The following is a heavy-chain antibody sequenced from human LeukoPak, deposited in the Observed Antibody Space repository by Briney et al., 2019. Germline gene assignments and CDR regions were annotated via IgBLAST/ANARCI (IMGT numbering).Heavy chain of an antibody. Sequence: GGSLRLSCAASGFTFSSYAMHWVRQAPGKGLEWVAVISYDGSNKYYADSVKGRFTISRDNSKNTLYLQMNSLRAEDTAVYYCARDTYYYDSSGYTDYWGQGTLVIVSS. D-gene: IGHD3-22*01. V-gene: IGHV3-30-3*01. CDR2: ISYDGSNK. CDR1: GFTFSSYA. CDR3: ARDTYYYDSSGYTDY. J-gene: IGHJ4*02.